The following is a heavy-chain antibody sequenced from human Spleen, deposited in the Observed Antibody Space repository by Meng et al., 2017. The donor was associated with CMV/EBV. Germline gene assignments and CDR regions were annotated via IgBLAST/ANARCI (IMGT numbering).Heavy chain of an antibody. J-gene: IGHJ5*02. CDR3: AMSAGIDP. D-gene: IGHD2-15*01. CDR2: IYSGRTT. CDR1: GFTVSSNY. Sequence: GESLKISCAASGFTVSSNYMSWVRQAPGKGLEWVSVIYSGRTTYYADSVKGRFTISRDNSKNTLYLLMNSLRSEDTAVYYCAMSAGIDPWGQGTLVTVSS. V-gene: IGHV3-53*01.